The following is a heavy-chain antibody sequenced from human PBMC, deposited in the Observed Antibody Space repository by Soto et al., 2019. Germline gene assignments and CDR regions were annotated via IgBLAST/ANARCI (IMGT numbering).Heavy chain of an antibody. CDR2: IKQDGSEK. CDR1: GFTFSSYW. J-gene: IGHJ4*02. Sequence: GGSLRLSCAASGFTFSSYWMSWVRQAPGKGLEWVANIKQDGSEKYYVDSVKGRFTISRDNAKNSLYLQMNSLRAEDTAVYYCARDCLYGDCHYFDYWGQGTLVTVSS. V-gene: IGHV3-7*05. D-gene: IGHD4-17*01. CDR3: ARDCLYGDCHYFDY.